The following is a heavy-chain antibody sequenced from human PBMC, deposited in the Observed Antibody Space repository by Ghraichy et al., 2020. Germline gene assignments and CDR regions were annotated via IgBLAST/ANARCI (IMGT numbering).Heavy chain of an antibody. J-gene: IGHJ2*01. D-gene: IGHD1-26*01. CDR3: ARGPAGARNWYFDL. CDR2: IYYSGST. CDR1: GGSISSYY. V-gene: IGHV4-59*01. Sequence: SETLSLTCTVSGGSISSYYWSWIRQPPGKGLEWIGYIYYSGSTNYNPSLKSRVTISVDTSKNQFSLKLSSVTAADTAVYYCARGPAGARNWYFDLWGRSTLVTVSS.